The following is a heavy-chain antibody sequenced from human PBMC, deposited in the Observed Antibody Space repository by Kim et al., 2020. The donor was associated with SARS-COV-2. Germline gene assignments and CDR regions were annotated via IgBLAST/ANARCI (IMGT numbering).Heavy chain of an antibody. CDR1: GFTVRGSS. V-gene: IGHV3-73*01. CDR3: TRQDFLGDRCGCY. Sequence: GGSLRLSCAISGFTVRGSSMHWVRQASGKGLEWVGRIRDIGNSYVTGYAESVGGRFTISVDESQNTAYLQMNSLQTEDTAVFFCTRQDFLGDRCGCYWG. CDR2: IRDIGNSYVT. J-gene: IGHJ4*01. D-gene: IGHD3-22*01.